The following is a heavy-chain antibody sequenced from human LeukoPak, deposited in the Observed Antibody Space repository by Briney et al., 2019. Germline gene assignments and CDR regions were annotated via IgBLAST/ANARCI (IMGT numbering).Heavy chain of an antibody. CDR1: GGSISSGSYY. J-gene: IGHJ5*02. CDR2: IYTSGST. CDR3: AREWHCSSTSCYTLWFDP. V-gene: IGHV4-61*02. Sequence: PSQTLSLTCTVSGGSISSGSYYWSWIRQPAGKGPEWIGRIYTSGSTNYNPSLKSRVTISVDTSKNQFSLKLSSVTAADTAVYYCAREWHCSSTSCYTLWFDPWGQGTLVTVSS. D-gene: IGHD2-2*02.